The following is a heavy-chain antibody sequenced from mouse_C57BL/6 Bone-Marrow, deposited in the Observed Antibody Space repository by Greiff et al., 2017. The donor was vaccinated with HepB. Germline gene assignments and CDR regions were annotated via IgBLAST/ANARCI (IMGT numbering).Heavy chain of an antibody. D-gene: IGHD2-2*01. V-gene: IGHV3-5*01. Sequence: VQLKESGPGLVKPSQTVFLTCTVTGISITTGNYRWSWIRQFPGNKLEWIGYIYYSGTITYNPSLTSRTTITRDTPKNQFFLEMNSVTAEDTATYYCARAGDGYAYFDYWGQGTTLTVSS. CDR3: ARAGDGYAYFDY. J-gene: IGHJ2*01. CDR2: IYYSGTI. CDR1: GISITTGNYR.